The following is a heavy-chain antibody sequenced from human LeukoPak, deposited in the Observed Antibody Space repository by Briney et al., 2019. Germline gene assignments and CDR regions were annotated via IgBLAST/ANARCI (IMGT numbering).Heavy chain of an antibody. D-gene: IGHD3-3*01. CDR1: GYTFTSYG. V-gene: IGHV1-18*01. CDR2: ISAYNGNT. CDR3: ARMDVLRFLEWSNWFDP. Sequence: ASVKASCKASGYTFTSYGISWVRQAPGQGLEWMGWISAYNGNTNYAQKLQGRVTMTTDTSTSTAYMELRSLRSDDTAVYYCARMDVLRFLEWSNWFDPWGQGTLVTVSS. J-gene: IGHJ5*02.